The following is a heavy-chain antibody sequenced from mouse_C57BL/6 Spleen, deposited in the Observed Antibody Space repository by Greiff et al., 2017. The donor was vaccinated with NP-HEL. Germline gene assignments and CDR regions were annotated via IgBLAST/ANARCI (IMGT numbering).Heavy chain of an antibody. Sequence: DVHLVESGGGLVKPGGSLKLSCAASGFTFSDYGMHWVRQAPEKGLEWVAYISSGSSTISYADTVKGRFTISRDNAKNTLFLQMTSLRSEDTAMYYCANYDYDGVFAYWGQGTLVTVSA. CDR1: GFTFSDYG. J-gene: IGHJ3*01. CDR3: ANYDYDGVFAY. V-gene: IGHV5-17*01. D-gene: IGHD2-4*01. CDR2: ISSGSSTI.